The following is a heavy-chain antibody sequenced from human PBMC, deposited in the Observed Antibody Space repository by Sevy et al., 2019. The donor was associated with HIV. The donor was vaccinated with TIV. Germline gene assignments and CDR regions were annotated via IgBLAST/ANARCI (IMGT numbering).Heavy chain of an antibody. Sequence: ASVKVSCKASGYTFTDDYLHWVRQAPGQGLEWMGRIYPNSGGTNYAQKFQGRVTMTRDTSISTAYMELSRLRPDDTAVYFYARDAAGGTTNSGMDVWGQGTTVTVSS. D-gene: IGHD1-7*01. J-gene: IGHJ6*02. V-gene: IGHV1-2*06. CDR2: IYPNSGGT. CDR3: ARDAAGGTTNSGMDV. CDR1: GYTFTDDY.